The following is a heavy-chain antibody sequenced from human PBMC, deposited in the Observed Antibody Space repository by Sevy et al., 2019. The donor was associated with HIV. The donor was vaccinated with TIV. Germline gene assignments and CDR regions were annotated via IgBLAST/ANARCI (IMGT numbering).Heavy chain of an antibody. J-gene: IGHJ4*02. Sequence: GGSLRLSCAASGFTFSSYAMSWVRQAPGKGLEWVSSFTGSGTNTFYADSVKGRFTISRDNSKNTLYLQMNSLRAEDTAVYYSAKDSILVAGHFDYWGQGTLVTVSS. CDR2: FTGSGTNT. CDR1: GFTFSSYA. V-gene: IGHV3-23*01. D-gene: IGHD6-19*01. CDR3: AKDSILVAGHFDY.